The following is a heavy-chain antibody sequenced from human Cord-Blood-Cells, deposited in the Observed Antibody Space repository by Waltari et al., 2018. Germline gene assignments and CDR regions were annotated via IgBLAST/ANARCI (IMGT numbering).Heavy chain of an antibody. CDR3: AREKGGGIVVVPAAIDY. V-gene: IGHV4-38-2*02. Sequence: QVQLQESGPGLVKPSETLSLTCAVSGYSISSGYYWGWIRQPPGKGLEWIGSIYHSGSTYDNPSLKSRVTISVDTSKNQFSLKLSSVTAADTAVYYCAREKGGGIVVVPAAIDYWGQGTLVTVSS. CDR1: GYSISSGYY. J-gene: IGHJ4*02. CDR2: IYHSGST. D-gene: IGHD2-2*01.